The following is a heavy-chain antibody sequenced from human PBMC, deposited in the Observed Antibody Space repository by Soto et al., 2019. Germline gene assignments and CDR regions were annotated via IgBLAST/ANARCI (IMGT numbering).Heavy chain of an antibody. D-gene: IGHD1-26*01. J-gene: IGHJ5*02. V-gene: IGHV3-73*01. CDR3: TRVWELPQPRRFGP. Sequence: EVQLVESGGGLVQPGGSLKLSCAASGFTFSGSAMHWVRQASGKGLEWVGRIRSKANSYATAYAASVKGRFTISRDDSKNTAYLQMNSLKTEDTAVYYCTRVWELPQPRRFGPWGQGTLVTVSS. CDR1: GFTFSGSA. CDR2: IRSKANSYAT.